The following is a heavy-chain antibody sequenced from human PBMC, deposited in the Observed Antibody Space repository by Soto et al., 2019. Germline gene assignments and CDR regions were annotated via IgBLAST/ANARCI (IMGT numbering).Heavy chain of an antibody. J-gene: IGHJ5*02. CDR3: ARGGPAAGFDL. CDR1: GYTFITND. CDR2: MKPSTGDS. V-gene: IGHV1-8*01. Sequence: ASVKVACKXSGYTFITNDINWVRQASGQGLEWMGWMKPSTGDSGSDPDFQGRITMTRDTATSTAYMELSSLKFEDTAVYYCARGGPAAGFDLWGQGSLVTVS. D-gene: IGHD6-13*01.